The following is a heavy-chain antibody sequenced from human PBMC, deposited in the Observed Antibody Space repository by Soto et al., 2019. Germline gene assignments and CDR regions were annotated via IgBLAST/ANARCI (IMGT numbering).Heavy chain of an antibody. CDR2: IIPVFGRP. CDR3: AREGSGYNL. J-gene: IGHJ1*01. Sequence: SVKVSCKASGGSFSSFGISWVRQAPGQGLEWMGGIIPVFGRPNYAQRFRGRLTITADESTNTVYLELIDLRSEDTAVYYCAREGSGYNLWGQGTQVTVSS. D-gene: IGHD5-12*01. CDR1: GGSFSSFG. V-gene: IGHV1-69*13.